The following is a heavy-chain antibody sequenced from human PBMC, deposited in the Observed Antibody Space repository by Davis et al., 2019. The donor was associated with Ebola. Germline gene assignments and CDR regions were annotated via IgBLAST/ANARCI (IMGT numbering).Heavy chain of an antibody. V-gene: IGHV3-21*04. CDR2: ISSSSSYI. J-gene: IGHJ4*02. D-gene: IGHD1-1*01. CDR1: GFTFSSYS. CDR3: AISQPTWDMEY. Sequence: GESLKISCAASGFTFSSYSMNWVRQAPGKGLEWVSSISSSSSYIYYADSVKGRFTISRDNSKNTLYLQMNSLRAEDTAVYYCAISQPTWDMEYWGQGTLVTVSS.